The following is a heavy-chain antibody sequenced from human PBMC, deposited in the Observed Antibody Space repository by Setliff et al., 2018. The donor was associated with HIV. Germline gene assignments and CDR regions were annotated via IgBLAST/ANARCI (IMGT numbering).Heavy chain of an antibody. V-gene: IGHV1-2*02. D-gene: IGHD1-26*01. CDR3: ASTLIKGGSFYFDY. J-gene: IGHJ4*02. CDR2: INPNSGGT. CDR1: GYTFTDYY. Sequence: SVQVSCKASGYTFTDYYIHWVRQAPGQGPEWMGWINPNSGGTNYAQNFQGRVTMTRDTSISTAYMELSRLKSDDTAVYSCASTLIKGGSFYFDYWGQGTLVTVSS.